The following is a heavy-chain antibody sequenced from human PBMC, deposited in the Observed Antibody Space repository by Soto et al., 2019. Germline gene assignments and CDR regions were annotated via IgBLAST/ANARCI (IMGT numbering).Heavy chain of an antibody. CDR3: ARVRYTLVRGVETSLWFDP. Sequence: SETLFLTCSVSGGSISSSSYYWGWIRQPPGKGLEWIGSMYYGGSTYYNPSLKSRGNISVDTSKNQFSLKLASVTAADTARYYCARVRYTLVRGVETSLWFDPWGQGTLVTVSS. CDR1: GGSISSSSYY. D-gene: IGHD3-10*01. V-gene: IGHV4-39*07. CDR2: MYYGGST. J-gene: IGHJ5*02.